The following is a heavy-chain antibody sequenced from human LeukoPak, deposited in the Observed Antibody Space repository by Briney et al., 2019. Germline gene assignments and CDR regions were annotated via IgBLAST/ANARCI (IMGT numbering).Heavy chain of an antibody. CDR3: ARAHAAGVTSYYYYGMDV. D-gene: IGHD2-21*02. Sequence: SETLSLTCTVSGYSISSGGYSWSWIRQPPGKGLEWIGYIYHSGSTYYNPSLKSRVTISVDRSKNQFSLKLSSVTAADTAVYYCARAHAAGVTSYYYYGMDVWGQGTTVTVSS. CDR2: IYHSGST. CDR1: GYSISSGGYS. J-gene: IGHJ6*02. V-gene: IGHV4-30-2*01.